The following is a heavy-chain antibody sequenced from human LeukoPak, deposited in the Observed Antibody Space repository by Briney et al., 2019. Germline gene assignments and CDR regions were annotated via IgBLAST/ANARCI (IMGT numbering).Heavy chain of an antibody. Sequence: SETLSLTCTVSGGSISSSSCYWAWIRQPPGKGLEWIGKIDFSGSTYYNPSLKSRVTISRDTSKNQFSLKLSSVTAADMAVYYCARGRNYWGQGTLVTVSS. CDR3: ARGRNY. V-gene: IGHV4-39*07. CDR2: IDFSGST. D-gene: IGHD1-14*01. CDR1: GGSISSSSCY. J-gene: IGHJ4*02.